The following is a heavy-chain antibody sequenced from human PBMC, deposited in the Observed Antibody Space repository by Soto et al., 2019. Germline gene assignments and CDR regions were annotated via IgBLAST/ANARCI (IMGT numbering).Heavy chain of an antibody. D-gene: IGHD5-12*01. CDR3: ATDRPSNSGTLYSLDI. J-gene: IGHJ3*02. V-gene: IGHV1-18*04. CDR2: VTPYKADT. CDR1: GYTLTNYG. Sequence: QAQLVQSGAEVKKSGASVRVSCKASGYTLTNYGVTWVRQAPGQGLEWLGPVTPYKADTNSAQNLQGRVTMATDTSANTAYLDLSSLRSEDTVVYFGATDRPSNSGTLYSLDILGQGKLVPVSA.